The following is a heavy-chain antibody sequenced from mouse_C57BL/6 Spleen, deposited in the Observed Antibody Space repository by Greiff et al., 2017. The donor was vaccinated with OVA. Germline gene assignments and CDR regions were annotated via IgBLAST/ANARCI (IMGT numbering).Heavy chain of an antibody. V-gene: IGHV1-55*01. CDR1: GYTFTSYW. J-gene: IGHJ2*01. CDR3: ARCDYYYGSSVDY. D-gene: IGHD1-1*01. CDR2: IYPGSGST. Sequence: QVQLQQSGAELVKPGASVKMSCKASGYTFTSYWITWVKQRPGQGLEWIGDIYPGSGSTNYNEKFKSKATLTVDTASRTAYMQLSSLTSEDSAVDYCARCDYYYGSSVDYWGQGTTLTVSS.